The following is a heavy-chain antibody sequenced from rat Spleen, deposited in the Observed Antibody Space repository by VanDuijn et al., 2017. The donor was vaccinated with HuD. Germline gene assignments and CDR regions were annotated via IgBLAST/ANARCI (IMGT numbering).Heavy chain of an antibody. CDR3: TSNNLDY. D-gene: IGHD1-10*01. CDR1: GFTFNNYW. CDR2: IANTGGYT. Sequence: EVQLVESGGGLVQPGRSLKLSCVASGFTFNNYWMTWIRQAPGKGLEWVATIANTGGYTYYPDSVKGRFTISRYNAKSTLYLRMNSLRSEDTATYYCTSNNLDYWGQGVMVTVSS. J-gene: IGHJ2*01. V-gene: IGHV5-31*01.